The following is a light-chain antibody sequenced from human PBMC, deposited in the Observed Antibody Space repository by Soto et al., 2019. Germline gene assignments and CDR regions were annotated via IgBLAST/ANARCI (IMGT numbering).Light chain of an antibody. Sequence: DIQMPKSPSSVSASVGDTVTITCRASQGLKFLAWYQQKPGKAPRLIIYEATNLQSGVPPRFRGSGSGTDFTLTISSLQPEDFETYFCQQANSFPITFGQGTRLEIK. J-gene: IGKJ5*01. V-gene: IGKV1-12*01. CDR2: EAT. CDR1: QGLKF. CDR3: QQANSFPIT.